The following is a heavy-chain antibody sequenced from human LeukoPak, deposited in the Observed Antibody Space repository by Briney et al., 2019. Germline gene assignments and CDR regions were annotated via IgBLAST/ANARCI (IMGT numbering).Heavy chain of an antibody. CDR3: AREIGSGSYSLV. Sequence: GASVKVSCKASGYTFTSYGISWVRQAPGQGLEWMGIINPSGGSTSYAQKFQGRVTMTRDTSTSTVYMELSSLRSEDTAVYYCAREIGSGSYSLVWGQGTLVTVSS. CDR2: INPSGGST. V-gene: IGHV1-46*01. J-gene: IGHJ4*02. D-gene: IGHD3-10*01. CDR1: GYTFTSYG.